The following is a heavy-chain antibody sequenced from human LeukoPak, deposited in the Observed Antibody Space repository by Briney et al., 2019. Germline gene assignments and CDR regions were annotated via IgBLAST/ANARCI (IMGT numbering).Heavy chain of an antibody. CDR1: GDSVSSNSAA. D-gene: IGHD3-3*01. CDR2: TYYRSKWYN. Sequence: SQTLSLTCAISGDSVSSNSAAWNWIRQSPLRGLEWLGRTYYRSKWYNDYAVSVKSRITINPDTSKNQFSLQLNSVTPEDTAVYYCARAIDFWSGYYENFDYWGQGTLVTVSS. J-gene: IGHJ4*02. V-gene: IGHV6-1*01. CDR3: ARAIDFWSGYYENFDY.